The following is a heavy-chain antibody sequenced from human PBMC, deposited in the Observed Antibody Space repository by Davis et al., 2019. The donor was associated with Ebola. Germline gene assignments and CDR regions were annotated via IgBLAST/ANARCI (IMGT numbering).Heavy chain of an antibody. V-gene: IGHV4-61*01. CDR2: IYYSGST. CDR1: GGSVSSGSYY. Sequence: MPSETLSLTCTVSGGSVSSGSYYWSWIRQPPGKGLEWIGYIYYSGSTNYNPSLKSRVTITVDTSKNQFSLKLSSVTAADTAVYYCASLGAIFGWDWFDPWGQGTLVTVSS. J-gene: IGHJ5*02. CDR3: ASLGAIFGWDWFDP. D-gene: IGHD3-3*01.